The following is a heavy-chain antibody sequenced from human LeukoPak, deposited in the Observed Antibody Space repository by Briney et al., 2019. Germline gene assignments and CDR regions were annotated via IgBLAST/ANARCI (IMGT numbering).Heavy chain of an antibody. CDR3: SEGYFEPFAH. Sequence: PSETLSLTCVVSGASVSTSHWNWIRQLPGKGLEWIGCLSYTGKTDYNPSFASRVTISLGTSKNQVSLKLRSATTADTATYFCSEGYFEPFAHWGQGILVAVSS. V-gene: IGHV4-59*02. D-gene: IGHD2/OR15-2a*01. J-gene: IGHJ4*02. CDR1: GASVSTSH. CDR2: LSYTGKT.